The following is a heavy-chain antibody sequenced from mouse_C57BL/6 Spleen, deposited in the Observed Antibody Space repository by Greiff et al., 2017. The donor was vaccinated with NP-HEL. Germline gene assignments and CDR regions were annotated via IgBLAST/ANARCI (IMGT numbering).Heavy chain of an antibody. CDR3: ARGYYGSSSAWFAY. CDR2: IDPEDGET. Sequence: EVKVVESGAELVKPGASVKLSCTASGFNIKDYYMHWVKQRTEQGLEWIGRIDPEDGETKYAPKFQGKATITADTSSNTADLQLSSLTSEDTAVYYCARGYYGSSSAWFAYWGQGTLVTVSA. CDR1: GFNIKDYY. J-gene: IGHJ3*01. D-gene: IGHD1-1*01. V-gene: IGHV14-2*01.